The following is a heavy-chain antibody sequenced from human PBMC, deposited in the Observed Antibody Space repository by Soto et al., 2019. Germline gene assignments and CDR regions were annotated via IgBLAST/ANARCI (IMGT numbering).Heavy chain of an antibody. V-gene: IGHV4-31*03. J-gene: IGHJ4*02. Sequence: SETLSLTCTVSGGSISRGDSYWSWILQHPGGGLEWIGYIYSIGSTSYNPSLRSRVAISVDTSDNQFSLNLNSVTAADTAVYYCARISRIHYPGYFDFWGRGILVTVSS. D-gene: IGHD1-20*01. CDR1: GGSISRGDSY. CDR3: ARISRIHYPGYFDF. CDR2: IYSIGST.